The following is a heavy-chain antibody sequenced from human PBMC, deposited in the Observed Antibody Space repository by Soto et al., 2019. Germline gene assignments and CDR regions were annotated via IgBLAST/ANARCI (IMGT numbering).Heavy chain of an antibody. D-gene: IGHD2-2*01. J-gene: IGHJ6*02. Sequence: QVQLVQSGAEVKKPGSSVKVSCKASGGTFSSYAISWVRQAPGQGLEWMGGIIPIFGTAKNAQKFQGRVTITADESTSTAYMELSSLRSEDTAVYYCARAGGHYCSSTSCYYFYYYGMDVWGQGTTVTVSS. CDR3: ARAGGHYCSSTSCYYFYYYGMDV. V-gene: IGHV1-69*01. CDR2: IIPIFGTA. CDR1: GGTFSSYA.